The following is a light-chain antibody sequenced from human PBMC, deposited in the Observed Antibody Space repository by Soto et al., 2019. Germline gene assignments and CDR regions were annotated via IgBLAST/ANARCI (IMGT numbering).Light chain of an antibody. CDR2: GAS. V-gene: IGKV3-20*01. J-gene: IGKJ4*01. CDR3: QQYNCWPLT. CDR1: QSVSSSY. Sequence: EIVLTQSPGTLSLSPGERATLSCRASQSVSSSYLAWYQQKPGQAPRLLIYGASSRATGIPDRFSGSGSGTDFTLTISRLEPEDFAVYYCQQYNCWPLTFGGGTKVDIK.